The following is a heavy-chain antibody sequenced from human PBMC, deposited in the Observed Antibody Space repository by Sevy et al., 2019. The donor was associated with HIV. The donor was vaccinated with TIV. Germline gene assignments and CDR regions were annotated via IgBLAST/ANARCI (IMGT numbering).Heavy chain of an antibody. CDR1: GFSFDDYT. J-gene: IGHJ3*01. CDR3: ARDRRGCFHKSGYLISDAFDV. Sequence: GGSLRLSCAASGFSFDDYTMNWVRQAPGKGLEWVSGITWNGDNIVYAESVKGRFTVSRDNDKTSLFLQMDSLRAEDTAVYYCARDRRGCFHKSGYLISDAFDVWGQGTLVTVSS. V-gene: IGHV3-20*04. D-gene: IGHD5-12*01. CDR2: ITWNGDNI.